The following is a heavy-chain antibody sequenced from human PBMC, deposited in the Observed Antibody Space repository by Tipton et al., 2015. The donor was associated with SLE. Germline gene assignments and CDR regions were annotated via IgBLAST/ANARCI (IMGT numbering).Heavy chain of an antibody. J-gene: IGHJ4*02. CDR2: ITWNSGRT. V-gene: IGHV3-9*01. CDR1: GFNFEDYA. D-gene: IGHD5-24*01. Sequence: SLRLSCEGSGFNFEDYAMHRVRQAPGKGLEWVSFITWNSGRTGYADSVKGRFTISRDNAKNSLYLQMNSLRGEDTALYYCAKDKEMATITTYFFDSWGQGTLVMVSS. CDR3: AKDKEMATITTYFFDS.